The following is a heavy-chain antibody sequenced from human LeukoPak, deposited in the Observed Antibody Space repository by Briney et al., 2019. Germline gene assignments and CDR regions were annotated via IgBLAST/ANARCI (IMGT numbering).Heavy chain of an antibody. CDR2: ISGYNGNK. CDR3: ARDLGPYTGSYYSYYHYMDV. CDR1: GYNFATSG. D-gene: IGHD1-26*01. V-gene: IGHV1-18*01. Sequence: ASVRVSCKAYGYNFATSGIGWVRQAPGQGLEWLGWISGYNGNKKSAPKLQGRVTMTTDTPTDTAYLELGRLRVDDTAIYYCARDLGPYTGSYYSYYHYMDVWGEGTSVTVSS. J-gene: IGHJ6*03.